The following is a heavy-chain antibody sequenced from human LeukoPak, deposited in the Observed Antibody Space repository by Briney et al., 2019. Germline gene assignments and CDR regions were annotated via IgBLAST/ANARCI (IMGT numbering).Heavy chain of an antibody. J-gene: IGHJ3*02. V-gene: IGHV4-59*01. CDR1: GGSISSYY. D-gene: IGHD4-23*01. CDR3: ARFLTTVVTRTGAFDI. CDR2: IYYSGST. Sequence: SETLSLTCTVSGGSISSYYWSWIRQPPGKGLEWIGYIYYSGSTNYNPSLKSRVTISVDTSKNQFSLKVSSVTAAVTAVYYCARFLTTVVTRTGAFDIWGQGTMVTVSS.